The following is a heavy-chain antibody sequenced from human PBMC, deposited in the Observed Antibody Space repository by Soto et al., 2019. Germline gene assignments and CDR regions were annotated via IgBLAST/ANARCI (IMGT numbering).Heavy chain of an antibody. CDR1: GFTFSPYA. J-gene: IGHJ6*02. Sequence: SLRLSCAASGFTFSPYAMGWVRQAPGKGLEWVSDIIDSGASTYYADSVKGRFTISRDNSKSTLYLQMNSLRAEDTALYYCAKGRSYYYYYGVDVWGQGTTVTVSS. CDR3: AKGRSYYYYYGVDV. CDR2: IIDSGAST. V-gene: IGHV3-23*01.